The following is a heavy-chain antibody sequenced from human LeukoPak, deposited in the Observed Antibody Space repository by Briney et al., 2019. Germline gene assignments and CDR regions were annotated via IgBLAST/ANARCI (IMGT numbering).Heavy chain of an antibody. D-gene: IGHD3-10*01. J-gene: IGHJ4*02. CDR1: GYSFSGHY. V-gene: IGHV1-2*06. CDR2: INPSSAAS. CDR3: ARDFYGSRPGAFDY. Sequence: ASVKVSCKASGYSFSGHYIHWVRQAPGQGLEWMGQINPSSAASHYAQKFQDRVTMTSDTSINMAYMELRSLRSDDTAVYYCARDFYGSRPGAFDYWGQGTLITVSS.